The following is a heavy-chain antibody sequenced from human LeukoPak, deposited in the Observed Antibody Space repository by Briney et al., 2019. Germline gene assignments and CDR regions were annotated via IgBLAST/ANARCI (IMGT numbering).Heavy chain of an antibody. D-gene: IGHD5-18*01. CDR3: AREPTAMVSDYYYYYYMDV. CDR2: ISSSNSII. CDR1: GFTFSSYG. Sequence: GGSLRLSCAASGFTFSSYGMNWVRQAPGKGLEWVSYISSSNSIIKYADSVKGRFTISRDNAKNSLYLQMNSLRAEDTAVYYCAREPTAMVSDYYYYYYMDVWGKGTTVTVSS. V-gene: IGHV3-48*01. J-gene: IGHJ6*03.